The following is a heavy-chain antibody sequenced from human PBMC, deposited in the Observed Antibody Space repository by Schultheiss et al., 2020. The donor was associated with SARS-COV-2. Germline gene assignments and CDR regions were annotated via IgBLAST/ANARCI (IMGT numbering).Heavy chain of an antibody. V-gene: IGHV1-8*01. CDR3: ARQPEKEAFFDY. J-gene: IGHJ4*02. CDR2: MNPNSGNT. Sequence: ASVKVSCKASGYTFTSYDINWVRQATGQGLEWMGWMNPNSGNTGYAQKFQGRVTMTTDTSTSTAYMELRSLRSDDTAVYYCARQPEKEAFFDYWGQGTLVTVSS. CDR1: GYTFTSYD.